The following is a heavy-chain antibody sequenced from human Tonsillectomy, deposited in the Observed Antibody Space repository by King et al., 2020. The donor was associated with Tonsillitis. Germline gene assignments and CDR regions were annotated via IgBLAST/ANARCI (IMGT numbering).Heavy chain of an antibody. CDR2: IKHEGSEE. J-gene: IGHJ4*02. Sequence: VQLVESGGGLVQPGGSLRLSCTASGFIFGNFWMNWVRQAPGKGLEWVANIKHEGSEEFYVDSVKGRFTISRDSAKNSPYLQMDSLRAEDTAVYYCVREFGGALGGFDYWGQGTLVTVSS. V-gene: IGHV3-7*03. CDR1: GFIFGNFW. D-gene: IGHD3-10*01. CDR3: VREFGGALGGFDY.